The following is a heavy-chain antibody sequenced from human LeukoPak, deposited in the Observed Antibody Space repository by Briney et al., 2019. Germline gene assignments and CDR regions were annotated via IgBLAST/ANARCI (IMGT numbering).Heavy chain of an antibody. Sequence: GGSLRLSCAASGFTFSSYSMNWVRQAPGKGLEWVSYISSSSSTIYYADSVKGRFTISRDNGKNSLYLQMNSLRAEDTAVYYCARVGDSSGWQYYLDYWGQGTLVTVSS. V-gene: IGHV3-48*01. CDR3: ARVGDSSGWQYYLDY. J-gene: IGHJ4*02. CDR2: ISSSSSTI. D-gene: IGHD6-19*01. CDR1: GFTFSSYS.